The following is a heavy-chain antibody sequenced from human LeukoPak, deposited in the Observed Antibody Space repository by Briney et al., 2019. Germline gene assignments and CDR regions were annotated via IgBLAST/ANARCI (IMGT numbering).Heavy chain of an antibody. CDR3: ARYYYDSSGYSPFDY. V-gene: IGHV4-59*01. J-gene: IGHJ4*02. CDR1: GGSISSYY. CDR2: IYYSGST. D-gene: IGHD3-22*01. Sequence: PSETLSLTCTVSGGSISSYYWSWIRQPPGKGLEWIGYIYYSGSTNYNPSLKSRVTISVDTSKNQFSLKLSPVTAADTAVYYCARYYYDSSGYSPFDYWGQGTLVTVSS.